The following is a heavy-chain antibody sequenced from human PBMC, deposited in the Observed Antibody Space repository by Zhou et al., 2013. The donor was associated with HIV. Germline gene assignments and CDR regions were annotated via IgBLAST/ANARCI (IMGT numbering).Heavy chain of an antibody. V-gene: IGHV1-69*05. CDR3: ARVTDFAAGRNAYYFDY. CDR1: GGTFSSFA. D-gene: IGHD3-10*01. J-gene: IGHJ4*02. CDR2: IIPMFDTA. Sequence: QIQLVQSGPEVKKPGASVKVSCKASGGTFSSFAISWVRQAPGQGLGWMGGIIPMFDTANYAQKFQGRVTITTDESTSTASMELSSLRSEDTAVYYCARVTDFAAGRNAYYFDYWGQGTLVTVSS.